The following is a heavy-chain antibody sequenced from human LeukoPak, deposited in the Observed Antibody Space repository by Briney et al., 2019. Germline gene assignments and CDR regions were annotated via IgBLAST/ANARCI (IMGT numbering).Heavy chain of an antibody. D-gene: IGHD3-10*01. Sequence: SQTLSLTCTVSGGSISSGSYYWSWIRQPPGKGLEWIGEINHSGSTNYNPSLKSRVTISVDTSKNQFSLKLSSVTAADTAVYYCARSVLLWFGELSDAFDIWGQGTMVTVSS. CDR1: GGSISSGSYY. V-gene: IGHV4-30-4*08. J-gene: IGHJ3*02. CDR2: INHSGST. CDR3: ARSVLLWFGELSDAFDI.